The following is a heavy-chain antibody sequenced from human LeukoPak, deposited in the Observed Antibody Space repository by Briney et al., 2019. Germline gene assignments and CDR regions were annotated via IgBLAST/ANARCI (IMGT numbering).Heavy chain of an antibody. J-gene: IGHJ3*02. V-gene: IGHV3-23*01. CDR2: IGGSGDST. Sequence: GGSLRLSCAASGFTFDSYAMTWVRQAPGKGLEWVSIIGGSGDSTYYADSVKGRFTISRDNPKNTLYLQMNRLSVEDTAVYYCAKHTERAFNIWGQGTMVTVSS. CDR3: AKHTERAFNI. CDR1: GFTFDSYA. D-gene: IGHD1-1*01.